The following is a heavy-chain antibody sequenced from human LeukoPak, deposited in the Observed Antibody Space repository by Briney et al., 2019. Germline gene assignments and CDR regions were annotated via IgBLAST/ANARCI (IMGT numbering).Heavy chain of an antibody. CDR3: AKFDSVTTFDY. D-gene: IGHD4-11*01. CDR2: ISGSGSGGTI. V-gene: IGHV3-23*01. J-gene: IGHJ4*02. Sequence: PGGSLRLSCAASGFTFSSYAMSWVRQAPGKGLEWVSAISGSGSGGTIYYTDSVKGRFTISRDNSKNTLYLQMNSLRAEDTAVYYCAKFDSVTTFDYWGQGTLVTVSS. CDR1: GFTFSSYA.